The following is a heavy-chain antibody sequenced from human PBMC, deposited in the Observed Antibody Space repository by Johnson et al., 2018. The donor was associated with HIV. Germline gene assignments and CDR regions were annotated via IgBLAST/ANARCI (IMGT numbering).Heavy chain of an antibody. Sequence: VQLVESGGGLAQPGGSLRLSCASSGFTFSSYDMHWVRQGTGEALEWVSAITTAGDAYYADSVKGRFTISRDNAKNSLYLQMNSLKTEDSAVDYCVRVELGAFDIWGQGTMVTVSS. CDR3: VRVELGAFDI. J-gene: IGHJ3*02. D-gene: IGHD1-7*01. V-gene: IGHV3-13*01. CDR1: GFTFSSYD. CDR2: ITTAGDA.